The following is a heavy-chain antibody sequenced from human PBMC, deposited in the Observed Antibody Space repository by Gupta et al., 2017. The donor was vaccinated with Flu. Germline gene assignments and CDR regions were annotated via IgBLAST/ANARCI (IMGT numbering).Heavy chain of an antibody. V-gene: IGHV3-49*02. CDR3: TLVVNDAFDI. D-gene: IGHD2-2*01. Sequence: VRQAPGKGLEWVGFIRSKAYGGTTEYAASVKGRFTISRDDSKSIAYLQMNSLKTEDTAVYYCTLVVNDAFDIWGQGTMVTVSS. J-gene: IGHJ3*02. CDR2: IRSKAYGGTT.